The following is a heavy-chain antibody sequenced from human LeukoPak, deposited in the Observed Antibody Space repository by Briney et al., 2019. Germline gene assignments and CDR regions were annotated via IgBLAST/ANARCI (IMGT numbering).Heavy chain of an antibody. CDR3: ARDLIAAGGTLFDY. V-gene: IGHV3-21*01. D-gene: IGHD6-6*01. J-gene: IGHJ4*02. Sequence: GGSLRLSCAASGFTFSSYTMNWVRQAPGKGLEWVSSISTGGNYRYYADSVKGRFTISRDNAKNSLYLQMNSLRAEDTAVYYCARDLIAAGGTLFDYWGQGTLVTVSS. CDR1: GFTFSSYT. CDR2: ISTGGNYR.